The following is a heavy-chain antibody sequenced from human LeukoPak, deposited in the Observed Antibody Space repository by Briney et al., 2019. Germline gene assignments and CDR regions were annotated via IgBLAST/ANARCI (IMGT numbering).Heavy chain of an antibody. CDR2: IHHSGST. Sequence: SETLSLTCTVSGYSISRGYHWGWIRQPPGKGLEWIGTIHHSGSTYHYPSLKSRVTISVVTSKNQFSLKLSSVTAADTAVYYCARVDWTTDYWGQGTLVTVSS. D-gene: IGHD3-9*01. J-gene: IGHJ4*02. V-gene: IGHV4-38-2*02. CDR3: ARVDWTTDY. CDR1: GYSISRGYH.